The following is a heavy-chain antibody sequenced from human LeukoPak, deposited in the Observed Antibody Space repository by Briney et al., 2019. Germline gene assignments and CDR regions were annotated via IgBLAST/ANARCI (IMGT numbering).Heavy chain of an antibody. CDR1: GYNFTSYW. V-gene: IGHV5-51*01. CDR3: ARHSSSSWLKIDY. CDR2: IYPGDSDT. D-gene: IGHD6-13*01. Sequence: GESLKISCKGSGYNFTSYWIGWVRQMPGKGLEWMGIIYPGDSDTRYSPSFQGQVTISADKSISTAYLQWSSLKASDSATYYCARHSSSSWLKIDYWGQGTLVTVSS. J-gene: IGHJ4*02.